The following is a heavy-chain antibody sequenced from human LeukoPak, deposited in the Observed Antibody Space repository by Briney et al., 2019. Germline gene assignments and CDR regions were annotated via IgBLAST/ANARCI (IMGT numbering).Heavy chain of an antibody. CDR1: GYTFTSYG. CDR2: ISAYNGNT. D-gene: IGHD2-21*02. Sequence: ASVKVSCKASGYTFTSYGIGWVRQAPGQGLEWMGWISAYNGNTNYAQKLQGRVTMTTDTSTSTAYMELRSLRSDDTAVYYCASRRAYCGGDCYIHWGQGTLVTVSS. J-gene: IGHJ4*02. V-gene: IGHV1-18*01. CDR3: ASRRAYCGGDCYIH.